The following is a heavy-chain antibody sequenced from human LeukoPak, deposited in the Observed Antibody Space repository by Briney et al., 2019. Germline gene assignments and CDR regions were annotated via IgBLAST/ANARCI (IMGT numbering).Heavy chain of an antibody. Sequence: SETLSLTCTVSGGSISSSSYYWGWIRQPPGKGLEWIGSIYYSGSTYYNPSLKSRVTISVDTSKNQFSLKLSSVTAADTAVYYCARAGVENYDFWSGYYPFDYWGQGTLVTVSS. V-gene: IGHV4-39*01. CDR1: GGSISSSSYY. CDR3: ARAGVENYDFWSGYYPFDY. J-gene: IGHJ4*02. D-gene: IGHD3-3*01. CDR2: IYYSGST.